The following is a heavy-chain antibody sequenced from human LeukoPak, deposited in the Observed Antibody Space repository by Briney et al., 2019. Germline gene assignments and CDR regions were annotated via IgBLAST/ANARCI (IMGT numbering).Heavy chain of an antibody. V-gene: IGHV1-18*01. CDR2: VSGYNGNT. J-gene: IGHJ5*02. Sequence: ASVKVSCKASGYTFTSYDINWVRQAPGQGLEWMGWVSGYNGNTNYAQKFEGRVAMTTDTSSSTAYMELRSLRSDDTAIYYCSRADWFDPLGQGTLVTVSS. CDR3: SRADWFDP. CDR1: GYTFTSYD.